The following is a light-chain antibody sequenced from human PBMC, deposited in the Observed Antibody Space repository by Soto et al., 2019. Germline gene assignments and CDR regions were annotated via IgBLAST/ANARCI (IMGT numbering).Light chain of an antibody. J-gene: IGKJ1*01. V-gene: IGKV3-15*01. CDR2: GAS. CDR3: QHYNNWPPWT. CDR1: QSVSSN. Sequence: EIVMTQSPATLSVSPGERATLSCRASQSVSSNLAWYQQKPGQAPRLLIYGASTGGTGIPARFSGSGSGAEFTLTSSSLQSEDVAMYYCQHYNNWPPWTFGQGTKVEIK.